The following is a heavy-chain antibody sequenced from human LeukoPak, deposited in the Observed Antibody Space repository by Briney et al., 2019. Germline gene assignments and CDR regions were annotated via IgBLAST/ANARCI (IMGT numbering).Heavy chain of an antibody. CDR3: ARSGSPLHYFDY. V-gene: IGHV5-51*01. CDR1: GSSFTSYW. Sequence: GASLQISCQGSGSSFTSYWIGWVRPLPGKGLEWMGIIYPGDSDTRYSPSFQGQVTISADKSISTAYLQWSSLKASDTAMYYCARSGSPLHYFDYWGQGTLVTVSS. D-gene: IGHD1-14*01. J-gene: IGHJ4*02. CDR2: IYPGDSDT.